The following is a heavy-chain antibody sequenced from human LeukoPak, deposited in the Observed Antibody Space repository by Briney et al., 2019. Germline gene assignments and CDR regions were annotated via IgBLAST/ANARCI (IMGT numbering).Heavy chain of an antibody. Sequence: NPSETLSLTCAVYGGSFSGYYWSWIRQPPGKGLEWIGEINHSGSTNYNPSLKSRVTISVDTSKNQFSLKLSSVTAADTAVYYCARVPRGYDILTGYYGRRSVGLFSFDPWGQGTLVTVSS. CDR2: INHSGST. J-gene: IGHJ5*02. CDR3: ARVPRGYDILTGYYGRRSVGLFSFDP. D-gene: IGHD3-9*01. CDR1: GGSFSGYY. V-gene: IGHV4-34*01.